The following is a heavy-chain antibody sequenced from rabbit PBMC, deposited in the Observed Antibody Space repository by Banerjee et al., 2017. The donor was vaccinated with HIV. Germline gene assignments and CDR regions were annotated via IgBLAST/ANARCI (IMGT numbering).Heavy chain of an antibody. J-gene: IGHJ4*01. CDR2: INTATTKG. D-gene: IGHD2-1*01. Sequence: EQLEESGGGLVKPEGSLTLTCKASGVSFSDKDVMCWVRQAPGKGLEWIACINTATTKGVYATWAKGRFTISRTSSTTVTLQMTSLTAADTATYFCARDLTSVIGWNFNLWGQGTLVTVS. V-gene: IGHV1S45*01. CDR3: ARDLTSVIGWNFNL. CDR1: GVSFSDKDV.